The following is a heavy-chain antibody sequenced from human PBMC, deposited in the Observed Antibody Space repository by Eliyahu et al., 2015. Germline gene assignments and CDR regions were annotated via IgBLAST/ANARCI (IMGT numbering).Heavy chain of an antibody. Sequence: QVQLVESGGGVVQPGRSLXLSCAASGFTFSXYXMHWVRQAPGKGLEWXALIWYDGSNKYYADSVKGRFTISRDNSENMMYLQMNSLRVEDTAVYYCARDQALFDLWGQGTMVTVSS. CDR3: ARDQALFDL. V-gene: IGHV3-33*01. CDR1: GFTFSXYX. CDR2: IWYDGSNK. J-gene: IGHJ3*01.